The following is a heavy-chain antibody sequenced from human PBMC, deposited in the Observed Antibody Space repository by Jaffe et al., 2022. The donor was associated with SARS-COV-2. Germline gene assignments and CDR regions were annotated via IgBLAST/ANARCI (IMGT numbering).Heavy chain of an antibody. V-gene: IGHV3-33*01. J-gene: IGHJ4*02. CDR1: GFAFRSNG. Sequence: QVQLVESGGGVVQPGRSLRLSCAASGFAFRSNGMHWVRQAPGKGLEWVAVIWFDGSTKYYADSVKGRFTISRDNSNNTLYLQMNSLRAEDTAVYYCARDRVGTNGRTKYDSFLDYWGQGTLVTVSS. CDR2: IWFDGSTK. D-gene: IGHD3-22*01. CDR3: ARDRVGTNGRTKYDSFLDY.